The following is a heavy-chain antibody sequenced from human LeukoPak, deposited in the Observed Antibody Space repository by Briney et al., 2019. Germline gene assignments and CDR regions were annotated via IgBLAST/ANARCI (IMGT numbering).Heavy chain of an antibody. CDR3: AGYYGSGEYYFDY. D-gene: IGHD3-10*01. Sequence: SVKVSCKASGGTFSSYAISWVRQAPGQGLEWMGGIIPIFGTANYAQKFQGRVTITADESTSTAYMELSSLRSEDTAVYYCAGYYGSGEYYFDYWGQGTLVTVSS. J-gene: IGHJ4*02. V-gene: IGHV1-69*13. CDR2: IIPIFGTA. CDR1: GGTFSSYA.